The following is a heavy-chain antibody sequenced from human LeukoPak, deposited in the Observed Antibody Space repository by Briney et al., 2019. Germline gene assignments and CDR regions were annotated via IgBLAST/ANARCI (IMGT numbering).Heavy chain of an antibody. CDR1: GFTFSNAW. CDR2: IKSKTDGGTT. D-gene: IGHD5-18*01. V-gene: IGHV3-15*01. J-gene: IGHJ6*03. CDR3: TTEGGYSYGYYYYYYMDV. Sequence: PGGSLRLSCAASGFTFSNAWMSWVRQAPGKGLEWVGRIKSKTDGGTTDYAAPVKGRFTISRDDSKNTLYLQMNSLKTEDTAVYYCTTEGGYSYGYYYYYYMDVWGKGTTVTVSS.